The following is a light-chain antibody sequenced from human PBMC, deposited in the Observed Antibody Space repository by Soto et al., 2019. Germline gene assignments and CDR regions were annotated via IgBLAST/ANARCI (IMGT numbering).Light chain of an antibody. J-gene: IGKJ2*01. Sequence: EIVLTQSPGTLSLSPGESATLSCRASQSLSSKFLAWYQQKPGQAPRLLVYTASSRATGIPDRFSGSASGTVFTLTIIRLEPEDFAVYYCQQYDTSPPRYTFGQGTKLEIK. CDR2: TAS. CDR3: QQYDTSPPRYT. V-gene: IGKV3-20*01. CDR1: QSLSSKF.